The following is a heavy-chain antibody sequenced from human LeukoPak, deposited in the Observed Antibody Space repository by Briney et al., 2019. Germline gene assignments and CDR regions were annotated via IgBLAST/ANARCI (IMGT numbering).Heavy chain of an antibody. V-gene: IGHV3-49*04. CDR3: TRDQTPYY. CDR1: GFTFGDYA. J-gene: IGHJ4*02. Sequence: GGSLRLSCITSGFTFGDYAMTWVRQAPGKGLEWVGFIRSKVWGGTPEYAASVKGRFTISRNDSKGIAYLQMNSLKTEDTAVYYCTRDQTPYYWGQGTLVTVSS. CDR2: IRSKVWGGTP.